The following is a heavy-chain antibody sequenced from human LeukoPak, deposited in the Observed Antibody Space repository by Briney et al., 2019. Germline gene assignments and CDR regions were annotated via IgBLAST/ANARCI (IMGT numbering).Heavy chain of an antibody. V-gene: IGHV3-30*03. CDR3: ARVFMSYFKDI. CDR2: ISDDRSDI. CDR1: GFTFSSYG. J-gene: IGHJ6*04. Sequence: GGSLRLSCAASGFTFSSYGMHWVRQAPGKGLEWVAFISDDRSDIRYADSVKGRFTISRDNSKNTVFLQMDSLRAEDSATYYCARVFMSYFKDIWGKGTTVTVSS. D-gene: IGHD2/OR15-2a*01.